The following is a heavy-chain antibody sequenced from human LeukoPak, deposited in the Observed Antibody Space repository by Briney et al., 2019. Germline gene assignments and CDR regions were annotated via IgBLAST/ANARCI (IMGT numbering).Heavy chain of an antibody. CDR1: GFTLSRNS. Sequence: SGGSLRLSCAASGFTLSRNSMNWVRQAPGKGLEWVSYISSSGSTIYYVDSVKGRFTISRDNAKNSLYLQMNSLRAEDTAVYYCAELGITMIGGVWGKGTTVTISS. J-gene: IGHJ6*04. D-gene: IGHD3-10*02. V-gene: IGHV3-48*04. CDR2: ISSSGSTI. CDR3: AELGITMIGGV.